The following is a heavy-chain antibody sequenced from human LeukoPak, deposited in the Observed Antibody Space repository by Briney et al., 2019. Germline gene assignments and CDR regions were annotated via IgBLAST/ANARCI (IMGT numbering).Heavy chain of an antibody. CDR1: GFTFSSYG. CDR2: IRYDGSNK. J-gene: IGHJ4*02. CDR3: AKVLDASGFFDY. D-gene: IGHD2-2*01. Sequence: GGSLRLSCAAPGFTFSSYGMHWVRQAPGKGLEWVAFIRYDGSNKYYADSVKGRFTISRDNSKNTLYLQMNSLRAEDTAVYYCAKVLDASGFFDYWGQGTLVTVSS. V-gene: IGHV3-30*02.